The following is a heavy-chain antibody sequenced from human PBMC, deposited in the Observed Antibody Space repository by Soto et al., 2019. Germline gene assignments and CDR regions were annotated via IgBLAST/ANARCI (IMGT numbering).Heavy chain of an antibody. CDR3: SRDNTGLDY. CDR2: IIPMSGTT. Sequence: QVHLVQSGAEVKKPGSSVKVSCKASGGAFTSYSFHWVRQAPGQGLEWMGGIIPMSGTTNYALKFQGRVTMPADVPTNTAYIELSSRRSEDMAIYYCSRDNTGLDYWGQGTLVTVSS. V-gene: IGHV1-69*12. CDR1: GGAFTSYS. J-gene: IGHJ4*02.